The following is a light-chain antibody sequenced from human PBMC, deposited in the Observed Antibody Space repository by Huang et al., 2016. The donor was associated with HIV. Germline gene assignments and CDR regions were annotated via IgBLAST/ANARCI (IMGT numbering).Light chain of an antibody. Sequence: EIVLTQSPGTLSLSPGERATLSCRASQSVSSSYLAWYQQKPGQAPRLLIYGASSRATGIPDRFSGSGSGTDFTLTISRLEPEDFAVYYCQQYGGSPYTFGQGTKPEIK. CDR2: GAS. CDR1: QSVSSSY. V-gene: IGKV3-20*01. CDR3: QQYGGSPYT. J-gene: IGKJ2*01.